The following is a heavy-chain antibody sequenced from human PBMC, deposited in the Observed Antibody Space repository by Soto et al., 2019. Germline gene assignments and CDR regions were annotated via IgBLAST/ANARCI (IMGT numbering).Heavy chain of an antibody. CDR1: GGLFSSFA. CDR3: ARGGGPYVWFNEF. CDR2: IIPVFGTT. Sequence: ASVNVSCKDSGGLFSSFAISWVRQAPGQGLEWMGGIIPVFGTTNYAQKFQGRVTITADESTNTAYMELSSLTSDDTAMYYCARGGGPYVWFNEFWGQGTQVTVSS. V-gene: IGHV1-69*13. J-gene: IGHJ4*02. D-gene: IGHD3-16*01.